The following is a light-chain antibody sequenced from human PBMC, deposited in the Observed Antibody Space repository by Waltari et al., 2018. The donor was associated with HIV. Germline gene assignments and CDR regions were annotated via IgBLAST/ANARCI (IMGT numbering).Light chain of an antibody. Sequence: QSVLTQPPSVSAAPGQKVTISCSGSSSNIGHNYVSWYQQRPGTAPKLLIYENNKRPSGIPDRFSGSKSGTSATLGITGLQTGDEADYYCGTWDSSLSAGVFGGGIKLTVL. CDR1: SSNIGHNY. J-gene: IGLJ3*02. CDR2: ENN. V-gene: IGLV1-51*02. CDR3: GTWDSSLSAGV.